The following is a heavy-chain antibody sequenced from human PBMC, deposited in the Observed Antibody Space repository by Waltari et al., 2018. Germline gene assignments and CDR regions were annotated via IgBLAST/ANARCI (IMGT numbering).Heavy chain of an antibody. Sequence: QVQLQESGPGLVKPSETLSLTCTVSGGSISSYYWSWIRQPPGKGLEWIGYIYYSGSTNYTPSLKSRVTISVDTSKNQFSLKLSSVTAADTAVYYCAREYHPHHIAALYYFDYWGQGTLVTVSS. J-gene: IGHJ4*02. CDR2: IYYSGST. D-gene: IGHD2-15*01. CDR3: AREYHPHHIAALYYFDY. CDR1: GGSISSYY. V-gene: IGHV4-59*01.